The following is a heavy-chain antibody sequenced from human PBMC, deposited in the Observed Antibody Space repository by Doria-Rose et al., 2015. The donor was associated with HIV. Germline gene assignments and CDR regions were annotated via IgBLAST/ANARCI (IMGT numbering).Heavy chain of an antibody. V-gene: IGHV1-3*01. Sequence: YTFSAYAIHWVRQAPGQRLEWMGWLNVGNGDTRYSRKFQDRVTITSDTSANTGYMALSSLGSEDTAVYYCARIHSLSSSSLGHWGQGALVTVSS. CDR1: YTFSAYA. J-gene: IGHJ4*02. D-gene: IGHD6-13*01. CDR3: ARIHSLSSSSLGH. CDR2: LNVGNGDT.